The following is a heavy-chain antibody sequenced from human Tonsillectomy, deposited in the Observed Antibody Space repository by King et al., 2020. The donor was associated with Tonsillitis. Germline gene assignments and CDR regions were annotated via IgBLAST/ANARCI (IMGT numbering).Heavy chain of an antibody. CDR3: AREESYRFDP. D-gene: IGHD3-16*02. J-gene: IGHJ5*02. V-gene: IGHV4-59*01. CDR2: IYYSGST. Sequence: QLQESGPGLVKPSETLSLTCTVSGGSISSYYWSWIRQPPGKGLEWIGYIYYSGSTNYNPSLKRPVTISVDTSKNQFSLKLSSVTAADTAVYYCAREESYRFDPWGQGTLVTVSS. CDR1: GGSISSYY.